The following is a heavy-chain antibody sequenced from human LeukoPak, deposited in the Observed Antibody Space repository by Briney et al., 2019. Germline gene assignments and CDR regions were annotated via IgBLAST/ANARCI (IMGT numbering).Heavy chain of an antibody. Sequence: PSETLSLTCTVSGGSISSYYWNWIRQPPGKGLEWIGYIYYSGSTNYNPPLKSRVTISVDTSKNQFSLKLSSVTAADTAVYYCARGLVVVASGMDVWGQGTTVTVSS. D-gene: IGHD2-15*01. CDR3: ARGLVVVASGMDV. CDR1: GGSISSYY. V-gene: IGHV4-59*12. CDR2: IYYSGST. J-gene: IGHJ6*02.